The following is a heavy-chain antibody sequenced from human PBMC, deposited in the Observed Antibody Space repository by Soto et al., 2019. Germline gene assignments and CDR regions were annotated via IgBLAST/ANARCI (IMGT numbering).Heavy chain of an antibody. CDR2: IIPIFGTA. V-gene: IGHV1-69*13. CDR3: ARVIYGSGRPLFDC. J-gene: IGHJ4*02. D-gene: IGHD3-10*01. CDR1: GGTFSSYA. Sequence: ASVKVSCKASGGTFSSYAISWVRQAPGQGLEWMGGIIPIFGTANYAQKFQGRVTITADESTSTAYMELSSLRSEDTAVYYCARVIYGSGRPLFDCWGQGTLVTVSS.